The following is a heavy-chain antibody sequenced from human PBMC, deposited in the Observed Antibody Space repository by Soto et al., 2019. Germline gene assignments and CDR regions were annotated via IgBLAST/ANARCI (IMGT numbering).Heavy chain of an antibody. D-gene: IGHD5-18*01. Sequence: QVQLVQSGAEVKKPGSSVKVSCKASGGTFSSYTISWVRQAPGQGLEWMGRIISILDRANYAQKFLGGVTITADKSTSTAYMALSSLRSEDTAVYYCARALDTALGSAFDIWGQGTMVTVSS. V-gene: IGHV1-69*08. CDR2: IISILDRA. J-gene: IGHJ3*02. CDR1: GGTFSSYT. CDR3: ARALDTALGSAFDI.